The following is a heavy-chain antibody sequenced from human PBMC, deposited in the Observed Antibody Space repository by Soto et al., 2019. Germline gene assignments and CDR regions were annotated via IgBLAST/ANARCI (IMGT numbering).Heavy chain of an antibody. Sequence: QVQLVESGGNLVQPGGSLRLSCVASGFSFKDYYMTWFRQAPGKGLEFVSYISGSGSDPTYAVSVKGRFTISRDNAKNSLYLQMNNLRAEHTAVYYCARPTRFPGDWGPGTLVTVSS. CDR3: ARPTRFPGD. CDR1: GFSFKDYY. CDR2: ISGSGSDP. J-gene: IGHJ4*02. D-gene: IGHD3-16*01. V-gene: IGHV3-11*05.